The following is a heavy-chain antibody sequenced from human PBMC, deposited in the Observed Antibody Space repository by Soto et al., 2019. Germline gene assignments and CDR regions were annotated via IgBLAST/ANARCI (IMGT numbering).Heavy chain of an antibody. CDR2: ISYDGSNR. J-gene: IGHJ4*02. V-gene: IGHV3-30-3*01. CDR1: GFTFSSYA. D-gene: IGHD6-6*01. Sequence: QVQLVESGGGVVQPGRSLRLSCAASGFTFSSYAMHWVRQAPGKGLEWVAVISYDGSNRYYADSVKGRFTISRDNSKNTLYLQMNSLRAEDTAVYYCARGGPYSSSAHLDYRGQGTLVTVSS. CDR3: ARGGPYSSSAHLDY.